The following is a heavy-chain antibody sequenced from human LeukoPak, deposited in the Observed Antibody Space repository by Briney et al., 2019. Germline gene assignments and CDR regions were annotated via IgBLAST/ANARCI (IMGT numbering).Heavy chain of an antibody. Sequence: AGGSLRLSCAACGFMFSDYAMHWVRQTPGKGLEWVGRIKTRGGGATTDFTAPVKGTFAIARADSKSTLYLHMNSLTIDNTAVYYCTTEAPYTSGWFSWGQGTLVTVSS. J-gene: IGHJ5*02. CDR1: GFMFSDYA. CDR2: IKTRGGGATT. V-gene: IGHV3-15*05. CDR3: TTEAPYTSGWFS. D-gene: IGHD6-13*01.